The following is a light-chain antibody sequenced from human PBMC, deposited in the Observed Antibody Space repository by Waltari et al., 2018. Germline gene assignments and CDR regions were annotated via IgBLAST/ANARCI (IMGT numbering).Light chain of an antibody. Sequence: QSALTQPASVSGSPGQSITISSPGTNDDIGAYNYASWYQLHPGQAPKLIIYDVSKRPAGVSDRFSGSKSANTASLTLSDLQAEDDNDYYCSSYTTGRTVVIFCGGTKLTVL. J-gene: IGLJ2*01. CDR1: NDDIGAYNY. CDR2: DVS. V-gene: IGLV2-14*03. CDR3: SSYTTGRTVVI.